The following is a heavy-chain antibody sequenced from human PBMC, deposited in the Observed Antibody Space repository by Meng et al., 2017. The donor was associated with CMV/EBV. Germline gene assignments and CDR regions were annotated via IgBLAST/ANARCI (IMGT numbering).Heavy chain of an antibody. CDR3: AREISGSALDY. J-gene: IGHJ4*02. D-gene: IGHD7-27*01. V-gene: IGHV3-33*01. CDR2: IWYDGSNK. CDR1: GFTFSSYG. Sequence: LSCAASGFTFSSYGMHWVRQAPGKGLEWVAVIWYDGSNKYYADSVKGRFTISRDNSKNTVYLQMNSLRAEDTAVYYCAREISGSALDYWGQGTLVTSPQ.